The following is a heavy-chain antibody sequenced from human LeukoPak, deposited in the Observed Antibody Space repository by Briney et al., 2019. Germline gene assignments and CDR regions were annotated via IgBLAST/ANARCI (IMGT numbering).Heavy chain of an antibody. Sequence: SETLSLTCTVSGGSISSYYWSWIRQPPGKGLEWIGYIYTSGSTNYNPSLKSRVTISVDTSKNQFSLKLSSVTAADTAVYYCARPHCGGDCYDWYFDPWDRGTLVTVSS. CDR3: ARPHCGGDCYDWYFDP. CDR1: GGSISSYY. D-gene: IGHD2-21*02. J-gene: IGHJ2*01. CDR2: IYTSGST. V-gene: IGHV4-4*09.